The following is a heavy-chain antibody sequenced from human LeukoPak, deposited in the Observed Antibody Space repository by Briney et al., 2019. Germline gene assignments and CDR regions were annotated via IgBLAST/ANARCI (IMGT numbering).Heavy chain of an antibody. CDR1: GGSISSYY. CDR2: IYYSGST. Sequence: SDTLSLTCTVSGGSISSYYWNCLRQPPGNRLEWIGYIYYSGSTKYNPFLRSRVTISVDTSKKQFSLKLNSVTAADTAVYYCAIRYSFDAFDIWGEGTMVTVSS. D-gene: IGHD5-18*01. V-gene: IGHV4-59*08. CDR3: AIRYSFDAFDI. J-gene: IGHJ3*02.